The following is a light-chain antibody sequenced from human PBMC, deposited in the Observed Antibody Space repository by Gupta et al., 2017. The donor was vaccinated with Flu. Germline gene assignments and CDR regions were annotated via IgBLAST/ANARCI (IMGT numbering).Light chain of an antibody. CDR3: QSYDNSLSGSKV. V-gene: IGLV1-40*01. CDR2: GNN. Sequence: FVLTQPPSVSGAPGQRVTISCTGSTSNIGAGYDVHWYQPVPGRAPKRLIFGNNNRPSGVADRFSGSKSGTSASLAIAGLQAEDEADYYCQSYDNSLSGSKVFGGGTKLTVL. CDR1: TSNIGAGYD. J-gene: IGLJ3*02.